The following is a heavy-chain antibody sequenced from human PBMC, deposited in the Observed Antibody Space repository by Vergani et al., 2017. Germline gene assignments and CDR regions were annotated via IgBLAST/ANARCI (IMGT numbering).Heavy chain of an antibody. CDR3: PGDTTVVTLLGYYYSYGMDV. D-gene: IGHD4-23*01. J-gene: IGHJ6*02. V-gene: IGHV3-9*01. CDR2: ISWNSGSI. CDR1: GFTFDDYA. Sequence: EVQLVESGGGLVQPGRSLRLSCAASGFTFDDYAMHWVRQAPGKGLEWVSGISWNSGSIGYADSVKGRFTISRDNAKNSLYLQMNSLRAEDTAVYYCPGDTTVVTLLGYYYSYGMDVWGQGTTVTVSS.